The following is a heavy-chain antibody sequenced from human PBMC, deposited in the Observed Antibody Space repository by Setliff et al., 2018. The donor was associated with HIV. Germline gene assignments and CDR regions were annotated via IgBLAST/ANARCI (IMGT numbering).Heavy chain of an antibody. CDR1: NGSISGHY. CDR3: AREDYYDSSGYAFEI. Sequence: PSETLSLTCTVSNGSISGHYWGWIRQPPGKGLEWIGSIYYSGSTYYNPYLKSRVTISVDTSKYQFSLRLSSVTAADTAIYYCAREDYYDSSGYAFEIWGQGTMVTVSS. CDR2: IYYSGST. J-gene: IGHJ3*02. V-gene: IGHV4-39*07. D-gene: IGHD3-22*01.